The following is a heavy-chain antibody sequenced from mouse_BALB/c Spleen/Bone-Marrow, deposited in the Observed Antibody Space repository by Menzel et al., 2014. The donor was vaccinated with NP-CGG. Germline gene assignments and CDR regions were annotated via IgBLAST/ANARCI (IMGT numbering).Heavy chain of an antibody. CDR2: INPYNDGT. V-gene: IGHV1-14*01. CDR1: GYTFTSYV. J-gene: IGHJ2*01. CDR3: AKGGNYRYDFDY. Sequence: VQLQQSGPELVKPGASVKMSCKASGYTFTSYVMHWVKQKPGQGLEWMGYINPYNDGTKYNEKFKGMATLTSDRSSSTAYMELSSLTSEDSAVYYCAKGGNYRYDFDYWGQGTTLTVSS. D-gene: IGHD2-14*01.